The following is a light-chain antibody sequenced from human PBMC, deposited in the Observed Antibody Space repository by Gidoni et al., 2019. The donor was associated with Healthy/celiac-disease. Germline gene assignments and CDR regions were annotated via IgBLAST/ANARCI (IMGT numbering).Light chain of an antibody. J-gene: IGLJ2*01. Sequence: QSALTQPASVSGSPGQSITLSCTGTSSDVGGYNYVSWYQQHPGKAPKLMIYDVSNRPLGVSKRFSGSKSGNTASLTISGLQAEDEADYYCSSYTSSSTLVFGGGTKLTVL. V-gene: IGLV2-14*03. CDR3: SSYTSSSTLV. CDR1: SSDVGGYNY. CDR2: DVS.